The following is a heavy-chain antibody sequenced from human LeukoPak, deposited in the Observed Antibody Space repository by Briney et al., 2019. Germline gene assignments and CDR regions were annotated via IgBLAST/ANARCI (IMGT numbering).Heavy chain of an antibody. D-gene: IGHD3-22*01. J-gene: IGHJ4*02. CDR2: INHSGST. Sequence: SETLSLTCAVYGGSFSGYYWSWIRQPPGKGLEWIGEINHSGSTNYNPSLKSRVTISVDTSKNQFSLKLSSVTAADTAVYYCARGLAKYYYDSSGYYYGFDYWGQGTLVTVSS. CDR1: GGSFSGYY. CDR3: ARGLAKYYYDSSGYYYGFDY. V-gene: IGHV4-34*01.